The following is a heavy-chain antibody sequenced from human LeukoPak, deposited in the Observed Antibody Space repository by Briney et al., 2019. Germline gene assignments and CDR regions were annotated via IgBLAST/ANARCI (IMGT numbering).Heavy chain of an antibody. V-gene: IGHV1-46*02. CDR3: ARDLGSGQTGTTPGGLDY. Sequence: ASVKVSCKASGYSFDRYGISWVRQAPGQGLEWMGLINPSGEFTTYAQKFQGRVTMTRDMSTSTVYMELSSLRSEDTAVYYCARDLGSGQTGTTPGGLDYWGQGTLVTVSS. D-gene: IGHD1-7*01. J-gene: IGHJ4*02. CDR1: GYSFDRYG. CDR2: INPSGEFT.